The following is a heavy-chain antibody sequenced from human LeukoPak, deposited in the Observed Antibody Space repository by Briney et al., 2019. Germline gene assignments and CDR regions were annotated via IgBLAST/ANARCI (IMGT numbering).Heavy chain of an antibody. Sequence: SVKVSCKASGGTFSSYAISWVRQAPGQGLEWMGRIIPILGIANYAQKFQGRVTITADKSTSTAYVELSSLRSEDTAVYYCARDLGFLGASRFDYWGQGTLVTVSS. J-gene: IGHJ4*02. D-gene: IGHD1-26*01. CDR1: GGTFSSYA. CDR3: ARDLGFLGASRFDY. CDR2: IIPILGIA. V-gene: IGHV1-69*04.